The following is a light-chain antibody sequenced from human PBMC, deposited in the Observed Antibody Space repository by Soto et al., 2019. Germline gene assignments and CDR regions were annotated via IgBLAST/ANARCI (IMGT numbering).Light chain of an antibody. V-gene: IGLV2-23*01. CDR3: CLYIGATTYV. J-gene: IGLJ1*01. Sequence: QSALAQPASVSGTPGQSITISCTGNSGFVGSVSLVSWYPLHPGKAPKVMISEGHRRPSGVPDRFSGSTSVKLAYLTISGLQADDEADYYCCLYIGATTYVFGTGTKLTVL. CDR2: EGH. CDR1: SGFVGSVSL.